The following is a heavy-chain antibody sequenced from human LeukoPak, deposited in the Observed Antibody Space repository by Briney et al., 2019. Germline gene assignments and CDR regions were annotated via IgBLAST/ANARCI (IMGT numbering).Heavy chain of an antibody. CDR3: AREITLTGYKYGLGFNY. CDR1: GGSISSYY. J-gene: IGHJ4*02. V-gene: IGHV4-59*01. D-gene: IGHD2-15*01. CDR2: IYYSGAT. Sequence: PSETLSLTCTVSGGSISSYYWSWIRQSPGMGLEWIGSIYYSGATVYNPSLKSRVIISADTSNDQFSLRLRSVTAADTAAYYCAREITLTGYKYGLGFNYWGQGTLVTVSS.